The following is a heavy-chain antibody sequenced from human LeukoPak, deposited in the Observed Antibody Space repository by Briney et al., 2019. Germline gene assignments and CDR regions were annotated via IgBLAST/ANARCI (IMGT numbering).Heavy chain of an antibody. D-gene: IGHD2-2*01. CDR1: GFTFSSYA. V-gene: IGHV3-23*01. CDR2: ICGGGGGT. J-gene: IGHJ4*02. CDR3: AKGSSSTCYGYEGY. Sequence: GGSQRLSCAASGFTFSSYAMSWVRQAPGKGLEWVSVICGGGGGTYYADSVKGRFTISRDNSKNTLYLQMNSLRAEDTAVYYCAKGSSSTCYGYEGYWGQGTLVTVSS.